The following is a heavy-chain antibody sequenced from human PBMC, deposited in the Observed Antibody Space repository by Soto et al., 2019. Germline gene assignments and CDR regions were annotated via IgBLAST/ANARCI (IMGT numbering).Heavy chain of an antibody. CDR2: IIPIFGTA. Sequence: SVKVSCKASGGTFSSYAISRVRQAPGQGLEWMGGIIPIFGTANYAQKFQGRVTITADKSTSTAYMELSSLRSEDTAVYYCARDGYGDYDYYYYYGMDVWGQGTTVTAP. CDR3: ARDGYGDYDYYYYYGMDV. J-gene: IGHJ6*02. D-gene: IGHD4-17*01. CDR1: GGTFSSYA. V-gene: IGHV1-69*06.